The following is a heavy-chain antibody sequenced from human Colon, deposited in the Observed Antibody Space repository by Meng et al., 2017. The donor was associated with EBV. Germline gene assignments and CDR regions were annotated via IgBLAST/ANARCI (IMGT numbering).Heavy chain of an antibody. Sequence: VHPHPWGAGLLEPSETLSLTCAVFGGSFSGNFWTWIRQSQGEALEWIGEIHHSGSTKYNPSLKNRVSISLDTSKKQFSLQLTSVTAADTAVYFCARDPAQEDFDTSGYMYDSWGPGTLVTVSS. CDR2: IHHSGST. J-gene: IGHJ5*01. D-gene: IGHD3-22*01. CDR1: GGSFSGNF. CDR3: ARDPAQEDFDTSGYMYDS. V-gene: IGHV4-34*01.